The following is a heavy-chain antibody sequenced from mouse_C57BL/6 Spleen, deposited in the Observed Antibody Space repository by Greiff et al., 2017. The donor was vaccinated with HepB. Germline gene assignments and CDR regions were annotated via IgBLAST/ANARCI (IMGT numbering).Heavy chain of an antibody. V-gene: IGHV1-76*01. J-gene: IGHJ4*01. CDR2: IYPGSGNT. CDR1: GYTFTDYY. CDR3: ARGRLYAMDY. Sequence: VQLQESGAELVRPGASVKLSCKASGYTFTDYYINWVKQRPGQGLEWIARIYPGSGNTYYNEKFKGKATLTAEKSSSTAYMQLSSLTSEDSAVYFCARGRLYAMDYWGQGTSVTVSS.